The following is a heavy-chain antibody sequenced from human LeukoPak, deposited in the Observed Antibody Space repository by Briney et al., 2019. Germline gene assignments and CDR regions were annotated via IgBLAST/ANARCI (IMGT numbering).Heavy chain of an antibody. J-gene: IGHJ5*02. CDR2: IFYSGST. CDR3: ARVFSYPLRAPFDP. CDR1: GGSISSSSYY. V-gene: IGHV4-61*01. D-gene: IGHD3-3*01. Sequence: SSETLSLTCTVSGGSISSSSYYWSWIRQPPGKGLEWIGYIFYSGSTNYNPSLKSRVTISVDTSKNQFSLKLSSVTAADTAVYYCARVFSYPLRAPFDPWGQGTLVTVSS.